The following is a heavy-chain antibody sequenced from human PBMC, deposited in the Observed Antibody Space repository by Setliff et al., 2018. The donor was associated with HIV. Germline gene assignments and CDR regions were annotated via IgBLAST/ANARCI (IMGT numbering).Heavy chain of an antibody. CDR2: INPNSGGT. V-gene: IGHV1-2*02. Sequence: ASVKVSCKASGYSFTAYHMXXVRQAPGQGLEWMGWINPNSGGTNYAQKFQGRVTMTRDTSIITAYMELSSLTSADTAVYYCSRDTVKATFSDYWGQGTLVTVSS. D-gene: IGHD4-17*01. CDR3: SRDTVKATFSDY. CDR1: GYSFTAYH. J-gene: IGHJ4*02.